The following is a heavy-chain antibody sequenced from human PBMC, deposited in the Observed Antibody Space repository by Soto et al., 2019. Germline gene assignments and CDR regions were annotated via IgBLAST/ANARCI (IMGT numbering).Heavy chain of an antibody. J-gene: IGHJ4*02. V-gene: IGHV4-61*01. CDR2: IYYSGST. D-gene: IGHD6-13*01. CDR1: GVSVNNGSYY. CDR3: AREQQLGHVKSFDY. Sequence: PSETLSLTCTVSGVSVNNGSYYWSWIRQPPGKGLEWIGYIYYSGSTNYNPSLKSRVTISVDTSKNQFSLKLSSVTATDTAIYYCAREQQLGHVKSFDYWGQGTLVTVSS.